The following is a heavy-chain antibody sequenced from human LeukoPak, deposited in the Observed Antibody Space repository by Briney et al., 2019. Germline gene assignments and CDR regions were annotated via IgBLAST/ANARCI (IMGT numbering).Heavy chain of an antibody. D-gene: IGHD6-13*01. CDR1: GFTFSSYW. V-gene: IGHV3-7*01. CDR2: IKQDGSEK. CDR3: ARDPGMKRAAACGDH. J-gene: IGHJ4*02. Sequence: PGGSLRLSCAASGFTFSSYWMSWVRQAPGKGLEWVANIKQDGSEKYYVDSVKGRFTISRDNAKNSLYLQVSSLRAEDTAVYYCARDPGMKRAAACGDHWGQGTLVIVSS.